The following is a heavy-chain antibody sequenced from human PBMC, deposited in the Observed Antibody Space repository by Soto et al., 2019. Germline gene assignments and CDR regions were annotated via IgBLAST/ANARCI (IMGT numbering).Heavy chain of an antibody. V-gene: IGHV1-2*02. Sequence: GASVKVSCKASGYTFTDYFIHWVRQAPGQGFEWMGWINPNSRGTTYAPKSQGRVTMARDTSNSTAYMELRGLRSDDTAVYYCARVTLKAGNWFDPWGQGTLVTVSS. CDR3: ARVTLKAGNWFDP. CDR2: INPNSRGT. CDR1: GYTFTDYF. J-gene: IGHJ5*02.